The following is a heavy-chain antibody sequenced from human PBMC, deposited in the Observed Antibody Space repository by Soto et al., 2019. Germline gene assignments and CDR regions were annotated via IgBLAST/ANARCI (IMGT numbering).Heavy chain of an antibody. D-gene: IGHD6-19*01. Sequence: QLQLQESGSGLVKPSQTLSLTCAVSGGSISSGGYSWSWIRQPPGKGLEWIGYIYHSGSTYYNPSLQSRVTIPVDRSKNQFSLKLSSVTAADTAVYYCASAGGLGAVAADYWGQGTLVTVSS. V-gene: IGHV4-30-2*01. CDR3: ASAGGLGAVAADY. CDR2: IYHSGST. J-gene: IGHJ4*02. CDR1: GGSISSGGYS.